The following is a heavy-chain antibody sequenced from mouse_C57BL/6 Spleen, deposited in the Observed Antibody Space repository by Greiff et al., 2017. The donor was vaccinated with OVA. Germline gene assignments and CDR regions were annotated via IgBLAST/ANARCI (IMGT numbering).Heavy chain of an antibody. V-gene: IGHV1-80*01. J-gene: IGHJ4*01. D-gene: IGHD2-2*01. CDR2: IYPGDGDT. Sequence: QVQLKESGAELVKPGASVKISCKASGYAFSSYWMNWVKQRPGKGLEWIGQIYPGDGDTNYNGKFKGKATLTADKSSSTAYMQLSSLTSEDSAVYFCARGVTPFYAMDYWGQGTSVTVSS. CDR1: GYAFSSYW. CDR3: ARGVTPFYAMDY.